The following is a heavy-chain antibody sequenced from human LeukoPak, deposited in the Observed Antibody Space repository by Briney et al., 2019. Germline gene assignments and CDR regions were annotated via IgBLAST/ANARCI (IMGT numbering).Heavy chain of an antibody. D-gene: IGHD3-3*01. CDR1: GFTFSSYS. Sequence: GGSLRLSCAASGFTFSSYSMNWVRQAPGKGLEWVSSISSSSSYIYYADSVKGRFTISRDNAKNSLYLQMNSLRAEDTAVYYCARGRGVRFLEWLSLHYGMDVWSQGTTVTVSS. CDR2: ISSSSSYI. V-gene: IGHV3-21*01. CDR3: ARGRGVRFLEWLSLHYGMDV. J-gene: IGHJ6*02.